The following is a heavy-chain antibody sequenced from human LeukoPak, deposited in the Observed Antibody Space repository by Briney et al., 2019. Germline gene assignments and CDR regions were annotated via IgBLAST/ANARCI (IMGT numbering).Heavy chain of an antibody. CDR2: ISYDGSNK. Sequence: GGSLRLSCAASGFTFSSYGMHWVRQAPGKGLEWGAVISYDGSNKYYADSVKGRFTISRDNAKNSLYLQMNSLRAEDTAVYYCARGRSGSYYNRYFDYWGQGTLVTVSS. CDR1: GFTFSSYG. CDR3: ARGRSGSYYNRYFDY. D-gene: IGHD3-10*01. V-gene: IGHV3-30*03. J-gene: IGHJ4*02.